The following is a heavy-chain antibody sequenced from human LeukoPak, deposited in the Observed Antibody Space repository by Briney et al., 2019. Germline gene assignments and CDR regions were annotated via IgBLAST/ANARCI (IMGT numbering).Heavy chain of an antibody. CDR2: ISNRGSP. V-gene: IGHV4-38-2*02. D-gene: IGHD2-15*01. J-gene: IGHJ5*02. CDR1: GLSISSDDC. CDR3: VRDGGFYYTASPNSWFDP. Sequence: SETLSLTCIVSGLSISSDDCWGWIRQPPGKGLEGIGSISNRGSPYYNPPLKSRVTMSVDTPNNQFSLRLSPVTAADTAVYYCVRDGGFYYTASPNSWFDPWGQGTLVTVSS.